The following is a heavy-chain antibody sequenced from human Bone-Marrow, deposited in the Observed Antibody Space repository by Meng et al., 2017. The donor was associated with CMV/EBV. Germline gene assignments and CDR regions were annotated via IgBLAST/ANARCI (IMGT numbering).Heavy chain of an antibody. Sequence: SQTLSLTCAVYGGSFSGYYWSWIRQPPGKGLEWIGSIYYSGSTYYNPSLKSRVTISVDTSKNQFSLKLSSVTAADTAVYYCARHASGWYRGNWFDPWGQGTLVTVSS. CDR1: GGSFSGYY. D-gene: IGHD6-19*01. CDR3: ARHASGWYRGNWFDP. V-gene: IGHV4-34*01. CDR2: IYYSGST. J-gene: IGHJ5*02.